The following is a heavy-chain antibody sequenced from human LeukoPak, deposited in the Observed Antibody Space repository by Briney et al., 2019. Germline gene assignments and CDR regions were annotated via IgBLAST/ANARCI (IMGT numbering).Heavy chain of an antibody. Sequence: GGSLRLSCAASGFTFSSYGMHWVRQAPGKGLEWVAFIRYDGSNKYYADSVKGRFTISRDNSKNTLYLQMNSPRAEDTAVYYSAKDLYYDSSGSDFDYWGQGTLVTVSS. CDR2: IRYDGSNK. V-gene: IGHV3-30*02. J-gene: IGHJ4*02. CDR3: AKDLYYDSSGSDFDY. D-gene: IGHD3-22*01. CDR1: GFTFSSYG.